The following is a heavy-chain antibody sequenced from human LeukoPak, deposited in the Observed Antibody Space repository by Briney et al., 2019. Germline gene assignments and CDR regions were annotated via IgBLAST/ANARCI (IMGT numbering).Heavy chain of an antibody. CDR3: ARDGRITIFGVVMDRGFDP. CDR2: IYYSGST. CDR1: GGSISSSSYY. D-gene: IGHD3-3*01. V-gene: IGHV4-39*07. Sequence: SETLSLTCTVSGGSISSSSYYWGWIRQPPGKGLEWIGSIYYSGSTYYNPSLKSRVTISVDTSKNRFSLKLSSVTAADTAVYYCARDGRITIFGVVMDRGFDPWGQGTLVTVSS. J-gene: IGHJ5*02.